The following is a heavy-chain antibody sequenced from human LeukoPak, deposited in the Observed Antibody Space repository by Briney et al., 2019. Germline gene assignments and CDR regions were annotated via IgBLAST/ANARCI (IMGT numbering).Heavy chain of an antibody. V-gene: IGHV4-30-4*08. CDR2: FYYSGN. CDR1: GGSITSGDYY. CDR3: VRGRAGYVAL. D-gene: IGHD2-2*01. Sequence: SETLSLTCSVTGGSITSGDYYWSWIRQPPGKALEWIGYFYYSGNSYNPSLKSRVTISTDTSKNQFSLSLSSVTAADTAVYYCVRGRAGYVALRGQGTLVTVSS. J-gene: IGHJ4*02.